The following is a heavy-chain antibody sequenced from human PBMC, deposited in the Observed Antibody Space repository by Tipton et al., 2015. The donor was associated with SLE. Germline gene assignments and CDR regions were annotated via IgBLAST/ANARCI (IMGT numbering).Heavy chain of an antibody. CDR3: ARAGAGYYYYYYMDV. J-gene: IGHJ6*03. CDR2: IYYSGST. V-gene: IGHV4-39*07. CDR1: GGSISSSSYY. Sequence: TLSLTCTVSGGSISSSSYYWGWIRQPPGKGLEWIGSIYYSGSTYYNPPLNSRVTISVDTSKNQFSLKLSSVTAADTAVYYCARAGAGYYYYYYMDVWGKGTTVTVSS.